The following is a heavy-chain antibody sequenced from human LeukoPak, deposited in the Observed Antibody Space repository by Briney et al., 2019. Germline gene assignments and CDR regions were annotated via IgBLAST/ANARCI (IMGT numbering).Heavy chain of an antibody. J-gene: IGHJ3*02. CDR1: GYTLTELS. D-gene: IGHD3-9*01. CDR2: FDPEDGET. Sequence: ASVKVSCKVSGYTLTELSMRWVRQAPGKGLEWMGGFDPEDGETIYAQKFQGRVTMTEDTSTDTAYMELSSLRSEDTAVYYCATDTIAAHAFDIWGQGTMVTVSS. CDR3: ATDTIAAHAFDI. V-gene: IGHV1-24*01.